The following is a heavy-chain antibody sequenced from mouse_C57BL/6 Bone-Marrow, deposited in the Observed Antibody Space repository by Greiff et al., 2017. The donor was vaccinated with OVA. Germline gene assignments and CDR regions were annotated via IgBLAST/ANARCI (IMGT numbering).Heavy chain of an antibody. Sequence: VQLQQSGAELVKPGASVKLSCKASGYTFTSYWMQWVKQRPGQGLEWIGEIDPSDSYTNYNQKFKGKATLTVDTSSSTAYRQLSSLTSEDSAVYYCARGGGPWFAYWGHGTLVTVSA. CDR2: IDPSDSYT. CDR3: ARGGGPWFAY. V-gene: IGHV1-50*01. CDR1: GYTFTSYW. J-gene: IGHJ3*01.